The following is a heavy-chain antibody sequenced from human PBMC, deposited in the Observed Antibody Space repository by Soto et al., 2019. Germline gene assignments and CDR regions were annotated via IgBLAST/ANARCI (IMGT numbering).Heavy chain of an antibody. CDR3: ARSISGDPWFDP. CDR1: GGSISSYY. D-gene: IGHD2-21*01. Sequence: SETLSLTCTVSGGSISSYYWSWIRQPPGKGLEWIAYVFHSGSTNYNPSLKSRVTISIDTSKNRFSLSLRSASAADTAMYYCARSISGDPWFDPWGQGTLVTVSS. CDR2: VFHSGST. J-gene: IGHJ5*02. V-gene: IGHV4-59*01.